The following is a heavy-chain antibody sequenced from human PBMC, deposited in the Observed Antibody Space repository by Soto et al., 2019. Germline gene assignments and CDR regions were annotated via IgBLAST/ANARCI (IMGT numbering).Heavy chain of an antibody. D-gene: IGHD3-16*01. J-gene: IGHJ4*02. V-gene: IGHV3-23*01. CDR1: RYTFKSHG. Sequence: PXVSLRLWCAASRYTFKSHGLSWVRQAPGKGLEWVSTIDSSGVNTHYADSVKGRFTISRDNSRNTLHLQMHDLGADDTALYYCVSWVSAHFDYWGQGTVVTVSS. CDR3: VSWVSAHFDY. CDR2: IDSSGVNT.